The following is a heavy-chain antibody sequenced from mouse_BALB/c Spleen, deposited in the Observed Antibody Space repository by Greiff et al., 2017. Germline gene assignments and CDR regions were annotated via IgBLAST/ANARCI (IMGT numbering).Heavy chain of an antibody. V-gene: IGHV1S126*01. CDR2: IDPSDSET. D-gene: IGHD2-1*01. CDR1: GYSFTSYW. Sequence: VKLMESGPQLVRPGASVKISCKASGYSFTSYWMHWVKQRPGQGLEWIGMIDPSDSETRLNQKFKDKATLTVDKSSSTAYMQLSSPTSEDSAVYYCARSGGNSWFAYWGQGTLVTVSA. J-gene: IGHJ3*01. CDR3: ARSGGNSWFAY.